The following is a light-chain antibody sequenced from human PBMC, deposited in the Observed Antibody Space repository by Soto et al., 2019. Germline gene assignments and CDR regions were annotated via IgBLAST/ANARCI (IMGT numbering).Light chain of an antibody. Sequence: EIVLTQSPGTLPLSPGERATLSCRASQSVTSRYLAWYQQKLGQAPRLLIYGASSRATGIPDRFSGSGSGTDFPLTISRLEPEDFAVYYCQQYSSSPPYTFGQGTKLEIK. J-gene: IGKJ2*01. CDR2: GAS. CDR3: QQYSSSPPYT. V-gene: IGKV3-20*01. CDR1: QSVTSRY.